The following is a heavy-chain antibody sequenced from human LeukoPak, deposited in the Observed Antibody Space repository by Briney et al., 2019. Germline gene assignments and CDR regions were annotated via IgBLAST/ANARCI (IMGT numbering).Heavy chain of an antibody. Sequence: ASVKVSCKASGYTFTSYDINWVRQATGQGLEWMGWMNPNSGNTGYAQKFQGRVTMTRDTSTSTVYMELSSLRSEDTAVYYCARAGGVQPFDYWGQGTLVTVSS. D-gene: IGHD2-8*02. CDR2: MNPNSGNT. V-gene: IGHV1-8*01. J-gene: IGHJ4*02. CDR1: GYTFTSYD. CDR3: ARAGGVQPFDY.